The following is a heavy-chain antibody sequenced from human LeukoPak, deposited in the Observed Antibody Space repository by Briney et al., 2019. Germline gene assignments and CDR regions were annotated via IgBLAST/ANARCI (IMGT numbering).Heavy chain of an antibody. J-gene: IGHJ2*01. D-gene: IGHD6-6*01. CDR2: IYHSGDT. Sequence: PSETLSLTCTVSGGSIGTYYWSWIRQPPGKGLEWIGYIYHSGDTKYNPSLKSRVTISVDTSKNQFSLRLRSVTAADTAVYYCARPTMSYGNRRAARYWYFDLWGRGTLVTVSS. CDR1: GGSIGTYY. V-gene: IGHV4-59*12. CDR3: ARPTMSYGNRRAARYWYFDL.